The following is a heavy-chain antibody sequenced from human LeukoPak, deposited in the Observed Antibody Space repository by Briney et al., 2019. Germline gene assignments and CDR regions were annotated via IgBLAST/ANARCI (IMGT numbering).Heavy chain of an antibody. CDR2: IYTSGST. CDR3: ARDPANYYDSSGNMDV. J-gene: IGHJ6*03. CDR1: GGSISSGSYY. D-gene: IGHD3-22*01. V-gene: IGHV4-61*02. Sequence: PSETLSLTCTVSGGSISSGSYYWSWIRQPAGKGLEWIGRIYTSGSTNYNPSLKSRVTISVDTSKNQFSLKLSSVTAADTAVYYCARDPANYYDSSGNMDVWGKGTTVTISS.